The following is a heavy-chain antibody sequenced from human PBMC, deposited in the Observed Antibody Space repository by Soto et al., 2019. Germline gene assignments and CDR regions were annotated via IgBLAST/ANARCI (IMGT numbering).Heavy chain of an antibody. D-gene: IGHD4-4*01. J-gene: IGHJ4*02. CDR3: ARDRDSNFHSFDY. V-gene: IGHV4-31*03. CDR1: GGSISSGGYY. Sequence: QVQLQESGPGLVKPSQTLSLTCTVSGGSISSGGYYWSWIRQHPGKGLEWIGYIYYNGSTYSNPSLKSRVTISVDTSKNQFSLKLSSVTAADTAVYYCARDRDSNFHSFDYWGQGTLVTVSS. CDR2: IYYNGST.